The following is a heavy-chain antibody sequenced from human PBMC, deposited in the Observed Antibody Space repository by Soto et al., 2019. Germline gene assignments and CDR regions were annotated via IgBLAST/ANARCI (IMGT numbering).Heavy chain of an antibody. D-gene: IGHD2-15*01. CDR1: GYSVITYW. V-gene: IGHV5-51*01. CDR3: ARQSTGVAAAYYYYGMDV. Sequence: GESLKISCKASGYSVITYWSAWVRQMPGKGLEWMGIIYPGDSDTRYSPSFQGQVTISADKSIRTAYLQWSSLKASDTAMYYCARQSTGVAAAYYYYGMDVWGQGTTVTVSS. CDR2: IYPGDSDT. J-gene: IGHJ6*02.